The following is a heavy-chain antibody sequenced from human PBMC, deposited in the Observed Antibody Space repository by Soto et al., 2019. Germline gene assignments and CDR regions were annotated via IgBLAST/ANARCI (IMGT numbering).Heavy chain of an antibody. CDR1: GGTFSSYA. D-gene: IGHD5-18*01. CDR2: IIPIFGTA. CDR3: ARDEAIQLWPLVAFDI. J-gene: IGHJ3*02. Sequence: GASVKVSCKASGGTFSSYAISWVRQAPGQGLEWMGGIIPIFGTANYAQKFQGRVTITADESTSTAYMELSSLRSEDTAVYYCARDEAIQLWPLVAFDIWGQGTMVTVS. V-gene: IGHV1-69*13.